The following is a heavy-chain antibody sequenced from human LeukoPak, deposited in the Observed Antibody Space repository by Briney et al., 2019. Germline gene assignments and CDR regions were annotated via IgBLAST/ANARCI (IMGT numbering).Heavy chain of an antibody. CDR1: GFVFSIYT. D-gene: IGHD3-16*01. CDR2: ISGSGNGGSI. V-gene: IGHV3-64D*06. Sequence: SGGSLRLSCSASGFVFSIYTMYWVRQAPGKGPEYVSTISGSGNGGSIYYADSVKGRFTISRDDSKSILYLQMNSLRSEDTAVYYCVKDFGRVRGTPDSWGQGTLVTVSS. CDR3: VKDFGRVRGTPDS. J-gene: IGHJ4*02.